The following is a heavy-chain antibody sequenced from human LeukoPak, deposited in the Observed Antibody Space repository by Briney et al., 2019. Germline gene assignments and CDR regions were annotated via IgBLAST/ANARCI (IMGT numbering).Heavy chain of an antibody. D-gene: IGHD4-17*01. V-gene: IGHV3-9*01. CDR3: AKATVTDAFDI. Sequence: SLRLSCAASGFTFDDYAMHWVRQAPGKGLEWVSGISWNSGSIGYADSVKGRFTISRDNSKNTLYLQMNSLRAEDTAVYYCAKATVTDAFDIWGQGTMVTVSS. CDR1: GFTFDDYA. CDR2: ISWNSGSI. J-gene: IGHJ3*02.